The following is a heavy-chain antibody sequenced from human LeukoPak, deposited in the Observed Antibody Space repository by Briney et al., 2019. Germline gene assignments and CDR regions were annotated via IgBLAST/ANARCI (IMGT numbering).Heavy chain of an antibody. CDR3: ARENGGNFFDY. Sequence: SQTLSLTCTVSGGSISSGGCDWSWIRQXPGKGLEWIGYIYYSGSTYYNPSLKSRVTISVDTSKNQFSLKLSSVTAADTAVYYCARENGGNFFDYWGQGTLVTVSS. V-gene: IGHV4-31*03. CDR2: IYYSGST. D-gene: IGHD4-23*01. CDR1: GGSISSGGCD. J-gene: IGHJ4*02.